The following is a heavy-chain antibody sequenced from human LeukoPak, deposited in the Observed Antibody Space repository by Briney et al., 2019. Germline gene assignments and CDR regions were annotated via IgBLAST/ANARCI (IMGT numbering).Heavy chain of an antibody. CDR3: AKMYSSSWSYNWFDP. D-gene: IGHD6-13*01. CDR2: ISGSGGST. CDR1: GFTVSSNY. Sequence: GGSLRLSCAASGFTVSSNYMSWVRQAPGKGLEWVSAISGSGGSTYYADSVKGRFTISRDNSKNTLYLQMNSLRAEDTAVYYCAKMYSSSWSYNWFDPWGQGTLVTVSS. V-gene: IGHV3-23*01. J-gene: IGHJ5*02.